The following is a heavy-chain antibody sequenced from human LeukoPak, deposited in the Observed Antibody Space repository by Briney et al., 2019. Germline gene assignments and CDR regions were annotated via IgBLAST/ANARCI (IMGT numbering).Heavy chain of an antibody. Sequence: PSETLSLTCTVSGGSISSYYWSWIRQPPGRGLEWIGYIYYGGSTNYNPSLKSRVTISVDTSKNQFSLKLSSVTAADTAVYYCARSGNWAYCSGSYYAFDISGQGTMVTVSS. V-gene: IGHV4-59*01. CDR2: IYYGGST. D-gene: IGHD3-10*01. CDR3: ARSGNWAYCSGSYYAFDI. J-gene: IGHJ3*02. CDR1: GGSISSYY.